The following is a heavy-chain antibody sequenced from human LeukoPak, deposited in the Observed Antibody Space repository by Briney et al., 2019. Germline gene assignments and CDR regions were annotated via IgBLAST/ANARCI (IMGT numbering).Heavy chain of an antibody. D-gene: IGHD6-19*01. V-gene: IGHV3-53*01. CDR3: AREVWQWLYAFDI. CDR1: GFTVSSNY. J-gene: IGHJ3*02. Sequence: PGGSLRLSCAASGFTVSSNYMSWVRQAPGKGLEWVSVIYSGGSTYYADSVKGRFTISRDNSKNTLYLQMNSLRAEDTAVYCCAREVWQWLYAFDIWGQGTMVTVSS. CDR2: IYSGGST.